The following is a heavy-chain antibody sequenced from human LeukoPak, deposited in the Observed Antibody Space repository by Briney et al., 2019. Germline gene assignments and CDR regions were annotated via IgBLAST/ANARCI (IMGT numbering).Heavy chain of an antibody. J-gene: IGHJ4*02. CDR2: IKQDGSEK. CDR3: ARAGYYRTPIFDY. D-gene: IGHD3-9*01. CDR1: GFTFSSYW. V-gene: IGHV3-7*01. Sequence: GSLRLSCAASGFTFSSYWMSWVRQAPGKGLEWVANIKQDGSEKYYVDSVKGRFTISRDNAKNSLYLQMNSLRAEDTAVYYCARAGYYRTPIFDYWGQGTLVTVSS.